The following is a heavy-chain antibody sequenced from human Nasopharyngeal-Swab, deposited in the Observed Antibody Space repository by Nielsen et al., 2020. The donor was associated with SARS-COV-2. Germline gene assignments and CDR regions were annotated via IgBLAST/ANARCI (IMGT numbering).Heavy chain of an antibody. Sequence: GGSLRLSCAASRFTFSSYGMHWVRQAPGKGLERVAVISYDGSNKYYADSVKGRFTISRDNSKNTLYLQMNSLRAEDTAVYYCAKETDSSFDYWGQGTLVTVSS. CDR3: AKETDSSFDY. CDR1: RFTFSSYG. CDR2: ISYDGSNK. J-gene: IGHJ4*02. V-gene: IGHV3-30*18. D-gene: IGHD3-22*01.